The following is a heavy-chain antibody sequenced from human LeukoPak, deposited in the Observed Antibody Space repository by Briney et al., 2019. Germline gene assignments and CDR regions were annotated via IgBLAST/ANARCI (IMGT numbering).Heavy chain of an antibody. V-gene: IGHV4-61*02. D-gene: IGHD4-17*01. CDR3: ARDLLRGLTGSWFEAFDI. J-gene: IGHJ3*02. CDR2: ISTRGST. CDR1: GGSISSGPYY. Sequence: SQTLSLTCTVSGGSISSGPYYWTWIRQPAGKGLEWIGRISTRGSTLYNPSLKSRFTLSTDTSNNQFSLSLSSVTAADTATYYCARDLLRGLTGSWFEAFDIWGQGTMVTVSS.